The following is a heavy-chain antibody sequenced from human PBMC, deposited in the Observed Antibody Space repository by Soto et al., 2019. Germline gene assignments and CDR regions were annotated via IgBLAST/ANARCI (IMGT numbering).Heavy chain of an antibody. CDR3: ARASTMVRGVIYSHYYYGMDV. CDR1: GGTFSSYA. V-gene: IGHV1-69*13. CDR2: IIPIFGTA. Sequence: ASVKVSCKASGGTFSSYAISWVRQAPGQGLEWMGGIIPIFGTANYAQKFQGRVTITADESTSTAYMELSSLRSEDTAVYYCARASTMVRGVIYSHYYYGMDVWGQGTTVTVSS. D-gene: IGHD3-10*01. J-gene: IGHJ6*02.